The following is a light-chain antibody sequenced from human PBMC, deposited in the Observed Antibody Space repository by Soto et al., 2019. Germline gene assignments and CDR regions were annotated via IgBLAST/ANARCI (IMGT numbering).Light chain of an antibody. Sequence: EIVLTQSPGTLSLSPGERATLSCRASQSVSSSYLAWYQQKPGQAPRPLIYGASSRAIGIPDQFSGSGSGTDFTLTISRLEPEDFAVYYCQQYGSSPWTFGQGTKVEIK. CDR2: GAS. CDR3: QQYGSSPWT. V-gene: IGKV3-20*01. J-gene: IGKJ1*01. CDR1: QSVSSSY.